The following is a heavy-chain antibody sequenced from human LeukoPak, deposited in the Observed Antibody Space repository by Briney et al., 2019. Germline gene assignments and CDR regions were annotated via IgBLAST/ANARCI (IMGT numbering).Heavy chain of an antibody. CDR2: IDYSGST. CDR3: ARQYCSGGNCYPFDAFDV. CDR1: GGSISSYY. D-gene: IGHD2-15*01. V-gene: IGHV4-59*01. J-gene: IGHJ3*01. Sequence: SETLSLTCTVSGGSISSYYWSWIRQPPGKGLEWIGYIDYSGSTNYNPSLKSRVTISLDTSKRQFSLRLNSVTAADTAVYYCARQYCSGGNCYPFDAFDVWGQGTMATVSS.